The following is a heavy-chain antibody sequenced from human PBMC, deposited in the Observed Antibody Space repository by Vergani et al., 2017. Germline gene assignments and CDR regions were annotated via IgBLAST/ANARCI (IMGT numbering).Heavy chain of an antibody. CDR2: IYYSGST. Sequence: QLQLQESGPGLVTPSETLSLTCTVSGGSISSSSYYWGWIRQPPGKGLEWIGSIYYSGSTYYNPSLKSRVTISVDTSKNPFSLKLSAVTAADTAVYYCARTPTGSASFDPWGQGTLVTVSS. J-gene: IGHJ5*02. CDR3: ARTPTGSASFDP. CDR1: GGSISSSSYY. D-gene: IGHD3-10*01. V-gene: IGHV4-39*07.